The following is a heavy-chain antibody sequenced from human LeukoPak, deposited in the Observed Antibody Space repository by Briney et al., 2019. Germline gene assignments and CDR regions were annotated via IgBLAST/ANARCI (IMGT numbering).Heavy chain of an antibody. D-gene: IGHD3-22*01. CDR1: GFTFSSYA. CDR2: ISYDGSNK. CDR3: ARDLVSLGMYYYDSRGYYPFDY. Sequence: GGSLRLSCAASGFTFSSYAMHWVRQAPGKGLEWVAVISYDGSNKYYADSEKGRFTISRDNSKNTLYLQMNSLRAEDTAVYYCARDLVSLGMYYYDSRGYYPFDYWGQGTLVTVSS. J-gene: IGHJ4*02. V-gene: IGHV3-30-3*01.